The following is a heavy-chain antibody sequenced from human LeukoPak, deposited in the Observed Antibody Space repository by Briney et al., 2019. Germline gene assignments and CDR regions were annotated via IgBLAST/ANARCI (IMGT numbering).Heavy chain of an antibody. CDR2: INHSGST. V-gene: IGHV4-34*01. CDR1: GGSFSGYY. J-gene: IGHJ6*03. D-gene: IGHD6-19*01. CDR3: ARGIAVAGWYFGREKGNYYYYYMDV. Sequence: PSETLSLTCVVYGGSFSGYYWSWIRQPPGKGLEWIGEINHSGSTNYNPSLKSRVTISVDTSKNQFSLKLSSVTAADTAVYYCARGIAVAGWYFGREKGNYYYYYMDVWGKGTTVTVSS.